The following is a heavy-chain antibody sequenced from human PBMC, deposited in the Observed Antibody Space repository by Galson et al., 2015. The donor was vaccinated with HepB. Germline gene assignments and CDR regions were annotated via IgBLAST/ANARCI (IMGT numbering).Heavy chain of an antibody. Sequence: SETLSLTCTVSGGSINNYYWGWIRQPPGKGLEWIGYIFYSGPTNYNPSLESRVTMSVDTSKNQFSLSLSSVTAADTAVYYCARYSSGWYFYFDSWGQGTLVTVSS. V-gene: IGHV4-59*01. J-gene: IGHJ4*02. CDR3: ARYSSGWYFYFDS. D-gene: IGHD6-19*01. CDR2: IFYSGPT. CDR1: GGSINNYY.